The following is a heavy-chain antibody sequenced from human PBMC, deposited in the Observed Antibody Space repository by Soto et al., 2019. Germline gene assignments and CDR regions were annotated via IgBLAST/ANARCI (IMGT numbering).Heavy chain of an antibody. CDR2: ISNSGTTV. Sequence: FIFSDYYLSWIRQAPGKGLEWVSYISNSGTTVYYADSVKGRFTISRDNAKKSLYLQMNSLRAEDTAVYYCARDTLPTDFGLGWDVWGQGTTVTVSS. D-gene: IGHD4-17*01. V-gene: IGHV3-11*01. J-gene: IGHJ6*02. CDR3: ARDTLPTDFGLGWDV. CDR1: FIFSDYY.